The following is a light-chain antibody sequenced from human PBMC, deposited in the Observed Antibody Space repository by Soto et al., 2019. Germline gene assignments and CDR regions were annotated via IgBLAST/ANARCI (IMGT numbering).Light chain of an antibody. CDR2: DAS. CDR3: QQYGSSPRT. V-gene: IGKV3-20*01. Sequence: EIVLTQSPGTLSLSPGERATLSCRASQSVSSNYLAWYQQKPGQAPRXXIYDASNRATGIPDRFSGSGSGTDFTLTISRLEPEDFAVYYCQQYGSSPRTFGQGTKVDIK. J-gene: IGKJ1*01. CDR1: QSVSSNY.